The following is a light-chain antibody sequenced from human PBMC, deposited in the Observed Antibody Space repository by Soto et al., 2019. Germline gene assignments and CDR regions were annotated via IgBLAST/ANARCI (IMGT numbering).Light chain of an antibody. J-gene: IGKJ1*01. V-gene: IGKV1-39*01. CDR1: QSIASY. CDR2: ATS. Sequence: DIQMTQSPSSLSASVGDRVTITCRASQSIASYLNWYQHKPGKPPNLLIYATSILQSGVPSRFSGSGSGTDFTPTNTGLQPEDFATYYCQQSSSSPTWTFGQGTKVEIK. CDR3: QQSSSSPTWT.